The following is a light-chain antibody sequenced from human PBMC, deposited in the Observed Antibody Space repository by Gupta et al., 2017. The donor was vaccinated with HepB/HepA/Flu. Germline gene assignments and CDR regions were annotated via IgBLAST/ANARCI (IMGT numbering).Light chain of an antibody. CDR3: QQYYSLPRT. Sequence: DIVMTQSLDSLAVSLGERATINCKSSQSVLNTYNNKNYLTWYQQKPGHPSKVLIYLASTRESGVPDRFSGSGSGTDFTLTISNLQAEDVAVYYCQQYYSLPRTFGQGTKVEIK. V-gene: IGKV4-1*01. J-gene: IGKJ1*01. CDR1: QSVLNTYNNKNY. CDR2: LAS.